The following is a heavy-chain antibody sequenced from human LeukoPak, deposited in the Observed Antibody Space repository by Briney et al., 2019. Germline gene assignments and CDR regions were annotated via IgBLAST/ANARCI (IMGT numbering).Heavy chain of an antibody. Sequence: GGSLRLSCVASGLNFGESAMHWVRQAPGKGLEWVSLISADGGSAFSADSVKGRFSVSRDNSKNSLYLQMDSLRSEDTAMYYCAKESGKFDYWGQGTLVVVSS. V-gene: IGHV3-43*02. CDR3: AKESGKFDY. CDR2: ISADGGSA. J-gene: IGHJ4*02. CDR1: GLNFGESA.